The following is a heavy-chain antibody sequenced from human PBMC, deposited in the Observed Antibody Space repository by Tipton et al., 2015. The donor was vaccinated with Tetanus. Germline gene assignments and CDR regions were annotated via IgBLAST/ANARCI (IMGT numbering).Heavy chain of an antibody. CDR2: VDPRDSQA. CDR1: GYNFSHYS. J-gene: IGHJ5*02. Sequence: QLVQSGAEVGKPGESLKISCQGSGYNFSHYSIGWVRQLPGRGLEWMGIVDPRDSQATYGPSFQGQVTISADRSNSTAYLQWSSLKASDTAMYYCARHRAGTFASWFDPWGQGTLVTVSS. CDR3: ARHRAGTFASWFDP. D-gene: IGHD2/OR15-2a*01. V-gene: IGHV5-51*01.